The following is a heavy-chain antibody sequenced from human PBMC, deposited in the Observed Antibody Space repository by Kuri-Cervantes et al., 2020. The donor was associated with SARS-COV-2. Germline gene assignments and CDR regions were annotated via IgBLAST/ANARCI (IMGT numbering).Heavy chain of an antibody. CDR1: GGSISSNY. Sequence: SETLSLTCTVSGGSISSNYWSWIRQPPGKGLEWIGYIYYSGSTNYNPSLKSRVTISVDTSKNQFSLKLSSVTAADTAVYYCARAIAAAAPFDYWGQGTLVTVSS. D-gene: IGHD6-13*01. V-gene: IGHV4-59*01. CDR3: ARAIAAAAPFDY. J-gene: IGHJ4*02. CDR2: IYYSGST.